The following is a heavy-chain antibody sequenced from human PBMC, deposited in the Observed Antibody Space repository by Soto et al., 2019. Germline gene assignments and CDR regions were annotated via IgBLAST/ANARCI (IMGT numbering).Heavy chain of an antibody. V-gene: IGHV3-23*01. CDR3: AKDCCRTTSPEAFDY. CDR2: ISGSGGST. Sequence: EVQLLESGGGLVQPGGSLRLSCAASGFTFSSYAMSWVRQAPGKGLEWVSAISGSGGSTYYADSVQGRFTIARDNSKNPLFLQMNSLRAEDTAVYYCAKDCCRTTSPEAFDYWGQGTLVTVSS. D-gene: IGHD2-2*01. J-gene: IGHJ4*02. CDR1: GFTFSSYA.